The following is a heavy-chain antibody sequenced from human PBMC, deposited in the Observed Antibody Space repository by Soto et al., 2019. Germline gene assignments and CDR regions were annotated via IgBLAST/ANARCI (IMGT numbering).Heavy chain of an antibody. CDR1: GFTFSNYA. J-gene: IGHJ4*02. Sequence: EVQLLESGGGLVQPGGSLRLSCAASGFTFSNYAMKWVRQAPGKGLEWVASIRGSAGTPYYADSVRGRFTISRDNSKNTLSLQMNSLRVEDTAVYYCAKDRDYFDYWGQGALVTVSS. V-gene: IGHV3-23*01. CDR3: AKDRDYFDY. CDR2: IRGSAGTP.